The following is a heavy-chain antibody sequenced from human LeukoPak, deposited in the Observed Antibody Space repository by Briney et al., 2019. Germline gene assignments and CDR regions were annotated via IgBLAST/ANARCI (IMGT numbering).Heavy chain of an antibody. CDR2: IRPSGDNT. CDR1: GFTFSDYF. Sequence: QSGGSLRLSCAGSGFTFSDYFLTWVRQAPGRGLEWVSSIRPSGDNTYYGDSVKGRFTISRDNSKNTVYLQMNNMRVDDTALYYCARVAGWHWFDPWGQGTLVTVSS. J-gene: IGHJ5*02. D-gene: IGHD6-19*01. CDR3: ARVAGWHWFDP. V-gene: IGHV3-23*01.